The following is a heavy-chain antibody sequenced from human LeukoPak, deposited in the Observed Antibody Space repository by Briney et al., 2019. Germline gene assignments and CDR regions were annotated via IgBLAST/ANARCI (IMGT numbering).Heavy chain of an antibody. CDR1: GVSFGGYY. CDR2: INHSGST. J-gene: IGHJ4*02. V-gene: IGHV4-34*01. Sequence: SEALSLTCAVYGVSFGGYYWSWIRQPPGKGLEWIGEINHSGSTNYNPSLKSRVTISVDTSKNQFSLKLSSVTAADTAVYYCARFPHNIVVVPAAILGAFDYWGQGTLVTVSS. D-gene: IGHD2-2*02. CDR3: ARFPHNIVVVPAAILGAFDY.